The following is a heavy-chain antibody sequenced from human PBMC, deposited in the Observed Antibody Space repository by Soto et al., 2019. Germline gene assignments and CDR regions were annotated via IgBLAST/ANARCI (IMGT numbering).Heavy chain of an antibody. CDR1: GGNFNNFV. Sequence: QVQLMQSGAEAKKPGSSVKVSCKTSGGNFNNFVFIWVRRAPGQGLAWMGGIIPIYGTVSYAQKFQGRVTLSADTSTKTAYMHLTSLRSEDTAVYYCARGRVMATTVVWGQGTTITVSS. V-gene: IGHV1-69*06. J-gene: IGHJ6*02. CDR2: IIPIYGTV. CDR3: ARGRVMATTVV. D-gene: IGHD2-21*01.